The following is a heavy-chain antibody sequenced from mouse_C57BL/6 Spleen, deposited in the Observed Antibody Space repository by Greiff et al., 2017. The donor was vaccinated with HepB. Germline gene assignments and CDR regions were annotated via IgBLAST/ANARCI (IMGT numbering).Heavy chain of an antibody. CDR1: GYAFSSSW. Sequence: VMLVESGPELVKPGASVKISCKASGYAFSSSWMNWVKQRPGKGLEWIGRIYPGDGDTNYNGKFKGKATLTADKSSSTAYMQLSSLTSEDSAVYFCARALYGSMLDYWGQGTTLTVSS. J-gene: IGHJ2*01. CDR3: ARALYGSMLDY. V-gene: IGHV1-82*01. D-gene: IGHD1-1*01. CDR2: IYPGDGDT.